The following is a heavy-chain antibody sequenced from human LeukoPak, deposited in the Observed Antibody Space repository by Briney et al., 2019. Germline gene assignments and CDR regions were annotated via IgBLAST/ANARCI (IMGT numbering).Heavy chain of an antibody. CDR1: GGSINNYY. V-gene: IGHV4-59*01. Sequence: SETLPLTCTVSGGSINNYYWNWIRQPPGKGLEWVGYIFYSGSTTYNPSLKSRVTISVDTSKSQFSLKLSSVTAADTAVYYCARDRYYDSGSYYNWGQGTLVTVSS. D-gene: IGHD3-10*01. CDR2: IFYSGST. J-gene: IGHJ4*02. CDR3: ARDRYYDSGSYYN.